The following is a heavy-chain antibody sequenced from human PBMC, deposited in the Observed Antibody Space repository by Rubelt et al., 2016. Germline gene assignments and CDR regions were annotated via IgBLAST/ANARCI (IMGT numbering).Heavy chain of an antibody. V-gene: IGHV4-38-2*02. J-gene: IGHJ6*02. D-gene: IGHD3-22*01. CDR3: AIGECYYDNNHGMDV. CDR1: SYSISNGYY. Sequence: QVQLQESGPGLVKPSETLSLPCSVSSYSISNGYYWGWIRQPPGKGLEWIGSIYHSGSTYYNPSLRSRFTISVDTSKNQFSRKLSAGTAADTAVLYCAIGECYYDNNHGMDVWGQGTTVTVSS. CDR2: IYHSGST.